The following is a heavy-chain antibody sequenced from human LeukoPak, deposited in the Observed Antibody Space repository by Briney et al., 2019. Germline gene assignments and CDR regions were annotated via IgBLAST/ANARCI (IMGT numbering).Heavy chain of an antibody. CDR2: VNHSGST. CDR3: ARRGSSSFDY. CDR1: GGSFSGYY. J-gene: IGHJ4*02. D-gene: IGHD6-13*01. V-gene: IGHV4-34*01. Sequence: SETLSLTCAVYGGSFSGYYWSCIRQPPGKGLEWIGEVNHSGSTNYNPSLKSRVTISVDTSKNQFSLKLSSVTAADTAVYYCARRGSSSFDYWGQGTLVTVSS.